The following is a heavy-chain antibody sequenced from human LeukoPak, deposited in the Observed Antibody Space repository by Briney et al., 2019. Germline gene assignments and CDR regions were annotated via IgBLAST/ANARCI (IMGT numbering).Heavy chain of an antibody. V-gene: IGHV3-43*02. CDR3: AKEFGYCSGSSCYRYYYYPMDV. CDR2: ISGDGGDT. D-gene: IGHD2-15*01. J-gene: IGHJ6*02. CDR1: GFSFDDYA. Sequence: GGSLLLSCAASGFSFDDYAMHWGRPLPGKGLEWVSVISGDGGDTDYVDSVKGRFTISRDNSKDSLYLQMNSLRTEDTALYYCAKEFGYCSGSSCYRYYYYPMDVWGQGTTVTVSS.